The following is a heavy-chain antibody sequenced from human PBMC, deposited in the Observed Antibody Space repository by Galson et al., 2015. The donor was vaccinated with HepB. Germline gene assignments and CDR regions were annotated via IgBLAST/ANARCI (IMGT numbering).Heavy chain of an antibody. Sequence: ETLSLTCSVSGDSISSGTYYWGWIRQTPGKGLEWIGSIYYSGTTHYSPSLKSRATISVDTSKRQFSLNLSSVTAADTAVYYCSIIDFGHSDYWGQGILVTVSS. CDR1: GDSISSGTYY. V-gene: IGHV4-39*01. CDR3: SIIDFGHSDY. CDR2: IYYSGTT. D-gene: IGHD3-16*02. J-gene: IGHJ4*02.